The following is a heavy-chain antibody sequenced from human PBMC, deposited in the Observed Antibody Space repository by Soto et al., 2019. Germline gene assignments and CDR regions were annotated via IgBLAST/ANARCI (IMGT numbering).Heavy chain of an antibody. Sequence: GGSLRLSCAASGFTFSRYAMSWVRQAPGKGLEWVSAISGSGGSTYYADSVKGRFTISRDNSKNTLYLQMNSLRAEDTAVYYCAKEALDCSSTSCPYYYYGMDVWGQGTTVTVSS. CDR2: ISGSGGST. J-gene: IGHJ6*02. D-gene: IGHD2-2*01. V-gene: IGHV3-23*01. CDR1: GFTFSRYA. CDR3: AKEALDCSSTSCPYYYYGMDV.